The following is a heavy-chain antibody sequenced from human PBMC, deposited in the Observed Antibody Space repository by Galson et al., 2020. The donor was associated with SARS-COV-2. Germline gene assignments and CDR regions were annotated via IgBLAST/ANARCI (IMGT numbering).Heavy chain of an antibody. CDR2: INPSGGST. CDR3: ARGQVDDSDLGIYYYDYYMDV. CDR1: GYTFTSYY. Sequence: ASVKVSCKASGYTFTSYYMHWVRQAPGQGLEWMGIINPSGGSTSYAQKFQGRVTMTRDTSTSTVYMELSSLRSEDTAVYYCARGQVDDSDLGIYYYDYYMDVWGKGTTVTVSS. J-gene: IGHJ6*03. D-gene: IGHD3-16*01. V-gene: IGHV1-46*01.